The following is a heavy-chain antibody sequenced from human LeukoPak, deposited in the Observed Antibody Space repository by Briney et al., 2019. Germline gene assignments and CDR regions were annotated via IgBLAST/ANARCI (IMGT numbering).Heavy chain of an antibody. J-gene: IGHJ5*02. CDR2: IYPDDSNT. Sequence: GESLKISCKGSGYSFANYWIGWVRQMPGKGLEWMGIIYPDDSNTKYSPSFQGLVTISADKSISTAYLQWSSLKASDTAMYYCARQSITIFGVPRGWFDPWGQGTLVTVSS. CDR3: ARQSITIFGVPRGWFDP. D-gene: IGHD3-3*01. V-gene: IGHV5-51*01. CDR1: GYSFANYW.